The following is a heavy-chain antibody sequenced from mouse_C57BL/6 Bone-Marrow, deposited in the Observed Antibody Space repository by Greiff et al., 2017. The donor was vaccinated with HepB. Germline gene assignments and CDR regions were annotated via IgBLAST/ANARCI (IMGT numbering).Heavy chain of an antibody. CDR1: GYAFSSSW. V-gene: IGHV1-82*01. CDR2: IYPGDGDT. J-gene: IGHJ4*01. CDR3: ARSYGPFYAMDY. Sequence: VQRVESGPELVKPGASVKISCKASGYAFSSSWMNWVKQRPGKGLEWIGRIYPGDGDTNYNGKFKGKATLTADKSSSTAYMQLSSLTSEDSAVYFCARSYGPFYAMDYWGQGTSVTVSS. D-gene: IGHD1-1*01.